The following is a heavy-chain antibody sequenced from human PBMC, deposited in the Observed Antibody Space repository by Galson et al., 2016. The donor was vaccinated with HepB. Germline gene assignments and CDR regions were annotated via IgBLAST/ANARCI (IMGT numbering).Heavy chain of an antibody. J-gene: IGHJ4*02. CDR2: ILPMFGTP. CDR1: GGTFSSYA. D-gene: IGHD2-15*01. CDR3: AREYCSRGNCYPTLDS. Sequence: SVKVSCKASGGTFSSYAVTWIRQAPGQGLEWMGGILPMFGTPNFIQKFHDRVTFTADESTNTAYLELRSLKSDDTAVYFCAREYCSRGNCYPTLDSWGQGTLVTGSS. V-gene: IGHV1-69*13.